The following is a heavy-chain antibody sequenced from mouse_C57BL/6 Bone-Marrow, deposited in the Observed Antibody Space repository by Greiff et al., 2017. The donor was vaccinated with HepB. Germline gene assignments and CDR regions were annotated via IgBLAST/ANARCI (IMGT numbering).Heavy chain of an antibody. V-gene: IGHV6-3*01. CDR2: IRLKSDNYAT. Sequence: EVKLVESGGGLVQPGGSMKLSCVASGFTFSNYWMNWVRQSPEKGLEWVAQIRLKSDNYATHYAESVKGRFTISRDDSKSSVYLQMNNLRAEDTGIYYCPQTAQATLFDYWGQGTTLTVYS. D-gene: IGHD3-2*02. J-gene: IGHJ2*01. CDR1: GFTFSNYW. CDR3: PQTAQATLFDY.